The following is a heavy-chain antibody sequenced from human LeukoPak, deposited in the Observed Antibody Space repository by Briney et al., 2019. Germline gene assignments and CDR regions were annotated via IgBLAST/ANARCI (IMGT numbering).Heavy chain of an antibody. J-gene: IGHJ4*02. CDR3: ARGAGYDGYYFDY. D-gene: IGHD3-16*01. CDR1: GGSISSGGYS. V-gene: IGHV4-30-2*01. CDR2: ISHSGST. Sequence: SETLSLTCAVSGGSISSGGYSWSWIRQPPGKGLEWIGYISHSGSTYYNPSLKSRVTISVDRSKNQFSLKLSSVTAADTAVYYCARGAGYDGYYFDYWGQGTLVTVSS.